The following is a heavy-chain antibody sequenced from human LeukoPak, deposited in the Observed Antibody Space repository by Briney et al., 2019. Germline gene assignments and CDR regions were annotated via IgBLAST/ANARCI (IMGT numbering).Heavy chain of an antibody. V-gene: IGHV3-9*01. Sequence: GGSLRLSCAASGFTFDDYAMHWVRQAPGKGLEWVSGISWNSGSIGYADSVKGRFTISRDNAKNSLYLQMNSLRAEDTALYYCAKDPGYSSLTGAFDIWGQGTMVTVSS. CDR3: AKDPGYSSLTGAFDI. J-gene: IGHJ3*02. CDR1: GFTFDDYA. D-gene: IGHD6-13*01. CDR2: ISWNSGSI.